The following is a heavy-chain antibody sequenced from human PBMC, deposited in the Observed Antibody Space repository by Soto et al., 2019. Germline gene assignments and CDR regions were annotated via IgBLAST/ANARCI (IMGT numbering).Heavy chain of an antibody. CDR2: IWYDGSNK. D-gene: IGHD2-2*01. V-gene: IGHV3-33*01. CDR1: GFTFSSYG. CDR3: ARESVPPDYYYYGMDV. Sequence: GGSLRLSCAASGFTFSSYGMHWVRQAPGKGLEWVAVIWYDGSNKYYADSVKGRFTISRDNSKNTLYLQMNSLRAEDTAVYYCARESVPPDYYYYGMDVWGQGTTVTSP. J-gene: IGHJ6*02.